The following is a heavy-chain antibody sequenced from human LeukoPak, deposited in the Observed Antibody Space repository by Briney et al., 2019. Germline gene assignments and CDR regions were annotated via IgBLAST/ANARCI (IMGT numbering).Heavy chain of an antibody. CDR1: GGSISSSSYY. V-gene: IGHV4-39*01. Sequence: SETLSLTCTVSGGSISSSSYYWGWIRQPPGKGLEWIGSIYYSGSTYYNPSLKSRVTISVDTSKNQFSLKLSSVTAADTAVYCCARHDLLYCSSTSCYFDAFDIWGQGTMVTVSS. CDR2: IYYSGST. D-gene: IGHD2-2*01. CDR3: ARHDLLYCSSTSCYFDAFDI. J-gene: IGHJ3*02.